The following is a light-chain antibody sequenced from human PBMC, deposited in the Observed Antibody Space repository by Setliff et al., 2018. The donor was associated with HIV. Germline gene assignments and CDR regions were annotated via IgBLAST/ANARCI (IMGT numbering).Light chain of an antibody. CDR1: SSDVGAFDF. CDR3: TSYANSDAFS. Sequence: QSVLTQPASVSGSPGQSITVSCTGTSSDVGAFDFVFWYRQHPGKAPELMIYDVTNRPSGVSNRFSGSKSGNTASLTISGLQAEDEADYYCTSYANSDAFSFGTGTK. V-gene: IGLV2-14*03. CDR2: DVT. J-gene: IGLJ1*01.